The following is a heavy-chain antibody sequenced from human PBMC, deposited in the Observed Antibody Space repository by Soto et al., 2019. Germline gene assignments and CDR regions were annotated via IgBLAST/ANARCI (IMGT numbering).Heavy chain of an antibody. D-gene: IGHD6-19*01. V-gene: IGHV3-48*03. Sequence: PGGSLRLSCAASGFTFSSYEMNWVRQAPGKGLEWVSYISDSGYTIYYADSVKGRFTISRDNAENSLYLQLNSLRAEDTGVYYCARVGAGGWDIPFDFSGQGTLVTVSS. CDR2: ISDSGYTI. CDR1: GFTFSSYE. J-gene: IGHJ4*02. CDR3: ARVGAGGWDIPFDF.